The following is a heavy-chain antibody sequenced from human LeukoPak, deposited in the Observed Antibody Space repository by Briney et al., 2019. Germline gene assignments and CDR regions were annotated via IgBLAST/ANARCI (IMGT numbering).Heavy chain of an antibody. CDR2: IKGTTADGTT. CDR3: TWVDCSGGSCYFAS. V-gene: IGHV3-15*01. CDR1: GFTFSSYG. J-gene: IGHJ4*02. D-gene: IGHD2-15*01. Sequence: GGTLRLSCAASGFTFSSYGMSWVRQAPGKGLEWVGRIKGTTADGTTAYAAPVKGRFLITRDDSQRMVYLQMDSLKIEDTAVYFCTWVDCSGGSCYFASWGQGTQVTVSS.